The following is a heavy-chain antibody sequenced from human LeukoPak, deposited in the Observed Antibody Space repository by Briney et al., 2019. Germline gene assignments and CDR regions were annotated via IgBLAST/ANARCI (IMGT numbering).Heavy chain of an antibody. J-gene: IGHJ6*02. CDR2: IYSGGST. CDR1: GITVNSNY. Sequence: GSLRLSFAASGITVNSNYMSLVRRAPGKGLEWVSVIYSGGSTYYADSVKGRFTISRDNSKNTLYLQMNSLRAEDTAVYYCARDRTLKYGMDVWGQGTTVTVSS. D-gene: IGHD1-1*01. V-gene: IGHV3-66*01. CDR3: ARDRTLKYGMDV.